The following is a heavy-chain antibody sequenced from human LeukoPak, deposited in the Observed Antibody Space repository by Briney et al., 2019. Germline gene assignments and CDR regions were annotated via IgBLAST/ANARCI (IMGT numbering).Heavy chain of an antibody. V-gene: IGHV4-59*12. CDR3: ARRARYDLWSATAFYFDF. Sequence: SQSLSLTCTVSGGSMSSYYWSWIRRPPGKGLEWIGYIYYSGSTSYNPSLKSRVTISLDTSKNQFSLQLSSVTAADTAVYYCARRARYDLWSATAFYFDFWGQGALVTVSS. J-gene: IGHJ4*02. CDR2: IYYSGST. CDR1: GGSMSSYY. D-gene: IGHD3-3*01.